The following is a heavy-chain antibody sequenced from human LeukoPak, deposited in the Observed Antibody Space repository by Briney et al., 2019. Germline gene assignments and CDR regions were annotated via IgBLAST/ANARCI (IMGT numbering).Heavy chain of an antibody. V-gene: IGHV4-59*01. Sequence: SSETLSLTCTVSGGSISSYYWSWIRQPPGEGLEWIGYIYYSGSTNYNPSLKSRVTISVDTSKNQFSLKLSSVTAADTAVYYCARAGYSSSPRWDYWGQGTLVTVSS. CDR2: IYYSGST. CDR1: GGSISSYY. D-gene: IGHD6-6*01. CDR3: ARAGYSSSPRWDY. J-gene: IGHJ4*02.